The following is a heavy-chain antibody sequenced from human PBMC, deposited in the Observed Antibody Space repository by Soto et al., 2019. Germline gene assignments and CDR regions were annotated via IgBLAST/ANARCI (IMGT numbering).Heavy chain of an antibody. J-gene: IGHJ4*02. Sequence: SPTLSLTCAISGDSVSSNSAAWNWIRQSPSRGLEWLGRTYYRSKWYNDYAVSVKSRITINPDTSKTQFSLQLNSVTPEDTAVYYCARGNEHSSGRPYFDYWGQGTLVTVS. CDR1: GDSVSSNSAA. CDR3: ARGNEHSSGRPYFDY. CDR2: TYYRSKWYN. V-gene: IGHV6-1*01. D-gene: IGHD6-19*01.